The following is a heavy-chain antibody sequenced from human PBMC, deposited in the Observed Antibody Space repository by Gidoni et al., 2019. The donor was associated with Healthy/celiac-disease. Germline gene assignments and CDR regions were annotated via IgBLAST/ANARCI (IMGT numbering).Heavy chain of an antibody. CDR2: ISYDGSNK. Sequence: QVQLVESGGGVVQPGRSLRLSCAASGLTFSSYAMHWVRQAPGKGLEWVAVISYDGSNKYYADSVKGRFTISRDNSKNTLYLQMNSLRAEDTAVYYCAREFVTTVAAPNGFDYWGQGTLVTVSS. V-gene: IGHV3-30-3*01. J-gene: IGHJ4*02. CDR3: AREFVTTVAAPNGFDY. D-gene: IGHD4-17*01. CDR1: GLTFSSYA.